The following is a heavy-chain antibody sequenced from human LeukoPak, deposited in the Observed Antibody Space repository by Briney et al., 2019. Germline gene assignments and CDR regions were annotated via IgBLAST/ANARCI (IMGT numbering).Heavy chain of an antibody. J-gene: IGHJ4*02. CDR3: ARSHRATYGSGSYYSDY. Sequence: SETLSLTCTVSGGSISSYYWSWIQQPPGKGLEWIGYIYYSGSTNYNPSLKSRVTISVDTSKNQFSLKLSSVTAADTAVYYCARSHRATYGSGSYYSDYWGQGTLVTVSS. CDR2: IYYSGST. CDR1: GGSISSYY. V-gene: IGHV4-59*08. D-gene: IGHD3-10*01.